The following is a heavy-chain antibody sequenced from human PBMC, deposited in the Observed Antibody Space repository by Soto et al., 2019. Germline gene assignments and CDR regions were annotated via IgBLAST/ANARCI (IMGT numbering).Heavy chain of an antibody. V-gene: IGHV3-23*01. D-gene: IGHD7-27*01. J-gene: IGHJ5*02. CDR1: GFTFSNYA. Sequence: RLSCSASGFTFSNYAMAWVRQAPGQGLEWVSGIDGSGTSTYYADSVKGRFSISRDNSKNTLYLNMNSLRAKDTAVYYCTKDPDAWGAWNILFDPWGQVTMAPVST. CDR2: IDGSGTST. CDR3: TKDPDAWGAWNILFDP.